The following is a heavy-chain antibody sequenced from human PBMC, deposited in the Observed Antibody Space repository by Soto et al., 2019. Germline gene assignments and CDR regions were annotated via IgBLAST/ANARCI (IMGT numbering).Heavy chain of an antibody. D-gene: IGHD6-13*01. J-gene: IGHJ5*02. CDR1: GYTFTSYG. V-gene: IGHV1-18*01. CDR3: VRVLDRSSWYLLWFDP. CDR2: ISAYNGNT. Sequence: ASLKVSCKASGYTFTSYGISWVRQAPGQGLEWMGWISAYNGNTNYAQKLQGRVTMTTDTSTSTAYMELRSLRSDDTAVYYCVRVLDRSSWYLLWFDPWGQGTLVTVSS.